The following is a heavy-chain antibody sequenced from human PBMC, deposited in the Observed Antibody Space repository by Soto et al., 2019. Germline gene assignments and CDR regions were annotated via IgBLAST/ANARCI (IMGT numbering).Heavy chain of an antibody. D-gene: IGHD2-15*01. Sequence: QVHLQESGPGLLKPSQTLSLTCTVSGAAVSGGGQYWHWVRQLPGKGMEWLGNIYYIGSTDYNPSQERRVTISFYTSKNQFSLKLISVTAADTAVYYCARERVLGDGGGFDVWGQGTTITVSS. CDR2: IYYIGST. J-gene: IGHJ6*02. CDR3: ARERVLGDGGGFDV. V-gene: IGHV4-31*03. CDR1: GAAVSGGGQY.